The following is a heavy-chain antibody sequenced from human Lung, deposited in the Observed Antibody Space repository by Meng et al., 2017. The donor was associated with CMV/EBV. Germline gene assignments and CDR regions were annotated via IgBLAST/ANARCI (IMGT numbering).Heavy chain of an antibody. J-gene: IGHJ2*01. CDR3: ARYVPNGSFWYIDF. CDR1: GYIFTNYD. V-gene: IGHV1-18*01. D-gene: IGHD6-13*01. Sequence: VLLVQPGVDAKNAGALMKVSCKASGYIFTNYDISWVRQAPGQGLEWMGGISVKNGEAKYPQNFQGRVTMTTDTTTSTAYMELRSLTSDDTAVYYCARYVPNGSFWYIDFWGRGTLVTVSS. CDR2: ISVKNGEA.